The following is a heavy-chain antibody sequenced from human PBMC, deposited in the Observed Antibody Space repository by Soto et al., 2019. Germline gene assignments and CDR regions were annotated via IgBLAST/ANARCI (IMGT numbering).Heavy chain of an antibody. CDR3: ARVVGPIAVAGPTGWEQLRAFDS. CDR2: ISAYNGNI. D-gene: IGHD6-19*01. V-gene: IGHV1-18*01. CDR1: GYTFTSYG. J-gene: IGHJ4*02. Sequence: QVQLVQSGAEVKKPGASVKVSCKASGYTFTSYGISWVRQAPGHWLEWMGWISAYNGNINYAQKLQGRVTMTTDTSTSTAYMERRSLRSDDTAVYYCARVVGPIAVAGPTGWEQLRAFDSLGQGTLVTVSS.